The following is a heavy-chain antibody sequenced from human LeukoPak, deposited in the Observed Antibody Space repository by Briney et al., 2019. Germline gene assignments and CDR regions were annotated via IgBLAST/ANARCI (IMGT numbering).Heavy chain of an antibody. Sequence: GGSLRLSCAASGFTFSDYYMSWIRQAPGKGLEWVSVIYSGGSTYYADSVKGRFTISRDNAKNSLYLQMNSLRAEDTAVYYCARGHGDYAYWGQGTLVTVSS. V-gene: IGHV3-66*01. CDR3: ARGHGDYAY. CDR2: IYSGGST. D-gene: IGHD4-17*01. CDR1: GFTFSDYY. J-gene: IGHJ4*02.